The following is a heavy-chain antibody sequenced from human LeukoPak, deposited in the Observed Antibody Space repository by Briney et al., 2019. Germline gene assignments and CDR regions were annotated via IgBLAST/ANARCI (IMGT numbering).Heavy chain of an antibody. J-gene: IGHJ4*02. CDR1: GYTFANYD. CDR3: ARGRGENYFDY. Sequence: ASVKVSCTASGYTFANYDIHWVRQASGQGLEWMGWMNPNSGNTGYVQKFQGRVTMTGNTSITTAYMELSSLRSDDTAVYYCARGRGENYFDYWGQGTLVTVSS. CDR2: MNPNSGNT. D-gene: IGHD3-10*01. V-gene: IGHV1-8*01.